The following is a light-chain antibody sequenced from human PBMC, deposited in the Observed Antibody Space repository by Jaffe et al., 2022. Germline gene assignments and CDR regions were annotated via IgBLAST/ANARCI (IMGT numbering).Light chain of an antibody. CDR3: QQYGSSTAW. V-gene: IGKV3-20*01. CDR1: QSVSSSY. J-gene: IGKJ1*01. CDR2: GAS. Sequence: EIVLTQSPGTLSLSPGERATLSCRASQSVSSSYLAWYQQKPGQAPRLLIYGASSRATGIPDRFSGSGSGTDFTLTISRLEPEDFAVYYCQQYGSSTAWFGQGTKVEIK.